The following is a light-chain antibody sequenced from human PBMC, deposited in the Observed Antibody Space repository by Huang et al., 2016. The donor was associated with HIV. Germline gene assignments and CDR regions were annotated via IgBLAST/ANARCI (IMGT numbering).Light chain of an antibody. J-gene: IGKJ2*01. CDR2: VAS. CDR1: QTIITY. Sequence: DIQMTQSTSSLSASVGDRVTITCRSSQTIITYLHWYQQKPWQAPKLLLYVASSLHGGVPSRFSCSGSGTDFTLTISILQPDDFATYYCQQSFNTPPYTFGQGTKLEIK. CDR3: QQSFNTPPYT. V-gene: IGKV1-39*01.